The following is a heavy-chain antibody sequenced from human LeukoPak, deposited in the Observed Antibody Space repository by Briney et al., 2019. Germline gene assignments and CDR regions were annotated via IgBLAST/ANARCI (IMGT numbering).Heavy chain of an antibody. V-gene: IGHV1-8*01. CDR1: GYTFTSYD. Sequence: ASVKVSCKASGYTFTSYDINWVRQATGRGLEWMGWMNPNSGNTGYAQKFQGRVTMTRNTSISTAYMELSSLRSEDTAVYYCARGFAYYDFWSGYYPQYNWFDPWGQGTLVTVSS. J-gene: IGHJ5*02. CDR2: MNPNSGNT. D-gene: IGHD3-3*01. CDR3: ARGFAYYDFWSGYYPQYNWFDP.